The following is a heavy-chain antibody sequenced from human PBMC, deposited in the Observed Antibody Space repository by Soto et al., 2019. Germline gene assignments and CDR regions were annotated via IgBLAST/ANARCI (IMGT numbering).Heavy chain of an antibody. Sequence: GGSLRLSCAASGFTFSTSWVNWVRQAPGKGLEWVANINPDGSAQYYVDSVKGRFTISRENAKNSLFLQMNSLRADDTAVYYCKRISRGTPYDHWVQRTLVTVSS. J-gene: IGHJ4*02. D-gene: IGHD1-7*01. V-gene: IGHV3-7*03. CDR2: INPDGSAQ. CDR3: KRISRGTPYDH. CDR1: GFTFSTSW.